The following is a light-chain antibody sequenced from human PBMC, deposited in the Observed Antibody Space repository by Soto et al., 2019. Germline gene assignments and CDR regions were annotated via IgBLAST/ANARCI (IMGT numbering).Light chain of an antibody. CDR1: QSFSSSY. CDR2: GAS. Sequence: IVLTQAPGTLSLSPGERATLSCRASQSFSSSYLAWYQQKPGQAPRPLIYGASSRAIGIPDRFSGSGSGTDFTLTISRLEPEDFAVYYCQQYGSSPWTFGQGTKVEIK. J-gene: IGKJ1*01. V-gene: IGKV3-20*01. CDR3: QQYGSSPWT.